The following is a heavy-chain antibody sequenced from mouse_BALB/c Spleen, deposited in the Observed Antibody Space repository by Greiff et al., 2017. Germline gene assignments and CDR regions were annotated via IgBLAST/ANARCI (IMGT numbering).Heavy chain of an antibody. CDR2: IWAGGST. V-gene: IGHV2-9*02. CDR3: ARDAGRYDWYFDV. Sequence: QVQLKQSGPGLVAPSQSLSITCTVSGFSLTSYGVHWVRQPPGKGLEWLGVIWAGGSTNYNSALMSRLSISKDNSKSQVFLKMNSLQTDDTAMYYCARDAGRYDWYFDVWGAGTTVTVSS. J-gene: IGHJ1*01. D-gene: IGHD2-14*01. CDR1: GFSLTSYG.